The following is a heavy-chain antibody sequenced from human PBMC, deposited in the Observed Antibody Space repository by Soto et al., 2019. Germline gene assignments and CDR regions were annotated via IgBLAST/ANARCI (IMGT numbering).Heavy chain of an antibody. CDR1: GFTFSSYA. CDR2: ISGSGGST. Sequence: EVQLLESGGGLVQPGGSLRLSCAASGFTFSSYAMSWVRQAPGKGLEWVSAISGSGGSTYYADSVKGRFTISRDNSKNTLYLQMNSQRAEDTAVYYCAKDLRVRREGFDYWGQGTLVTVSS. J-gene: IGHJ4*02. D-gene: IGHD3-10*01. V-gene: IGHV3-23*01. CDR3: AKDLRVRREGFDY.